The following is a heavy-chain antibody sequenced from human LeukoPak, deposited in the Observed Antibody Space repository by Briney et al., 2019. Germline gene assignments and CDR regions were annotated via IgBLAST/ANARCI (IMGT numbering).Heavy chain of an antibody. Sequence: SQTLSLTCTVSGGSISSGSYYWGWIRQPPGKGLEWIGSIYYSGSTYYNPSLKSRVTISVDTSKNQFSLKLSSVTAADTAVYYCARDLDGYNPLGYFDLWGRGTLVTVSS. J-gene: IGHJ2*01. D-gene: IGHD5-24*01. V-gene: IGHV4-39*07. CDR1: GGSISSGSYY. CDR2: IYYSGST. CDR3: ARDLDGYNPLGYFDL.